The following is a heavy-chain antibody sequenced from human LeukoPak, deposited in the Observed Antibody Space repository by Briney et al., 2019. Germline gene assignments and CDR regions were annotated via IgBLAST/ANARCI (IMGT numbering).Heavy chain of an antibody. CDR2: FDPEDGET. D-gene: IGHD3-22*01. V-gene: IGHV1-24*01. Sequence: GASVKVSCKVSGCTLTELSMHWVRQAPGKGLEWMGGFDPEDGETIYAQKFQGRVTMTEDTSTDTAYMELSSLRSDDTAVYYCARVVDDSSGYYYGYFDYWGQGTLVTVSS. CDR1: GCTLTELS. J-gene: IGHJ4*02. CDR3: ARVVDDSSGYYYGYFDY.